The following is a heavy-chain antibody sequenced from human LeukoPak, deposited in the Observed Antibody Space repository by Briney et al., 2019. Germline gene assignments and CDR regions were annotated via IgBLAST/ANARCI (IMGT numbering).Heavy chain of an antibody. CDR2: ISNNGGST. V-gene: IGHV3-64D*06. J-gene: IGHJ4*02. D-gene: IGHD6-19*01. Sequence: RGSLRLSCSASGFTFSRYAMHWFRQAPGKGLEFFSVISNNGGSTIYADSVKGRFTISRDNSNNTLYLQMSSLRAEDTAVYYCVKVYISGSFDYWGQGILVTVSS. CDR3: VKVYISGSFDY. CDR1: GFTFSRYA.